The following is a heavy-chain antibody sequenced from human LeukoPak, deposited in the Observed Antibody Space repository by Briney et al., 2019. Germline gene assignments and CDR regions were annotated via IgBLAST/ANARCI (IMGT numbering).Heavy chain of an antibody. D-gene: IGHD3-10*01. J-gene: IGHJ3*02. CDR2: IIPIFGTA. Sequence: VASVKVSCKASGGTFSSYAISWVRQAPGQGLEWMGRIIPIFGTANYAQKFQGRVTITTDESTSTAYMELSSLRSEDTAVYYCAGVFGSPLAYALDIWGQGTMVTVSS. V-gene: IGHV1-69*05. CDR3: AGVFGSPLAYALDI. CDR1: GGTFSSYA.